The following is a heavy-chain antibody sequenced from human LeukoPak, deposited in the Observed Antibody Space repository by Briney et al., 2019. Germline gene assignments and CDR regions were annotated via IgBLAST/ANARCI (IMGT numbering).Heavy chain of an antibody. Sequence: SETLSLTCTVSGGSISSFYWSWIRQPPGKELEWIGYIYYTGSTNYNPSLKSRVTISVDKSKNQFSLKLSSVTAADTAVYYCARVLDYDSSGYYYVAWGQGTLVTVSS. V-gene: IGHV4-59*12. J-gene: IGHJ4*02. D-gene: IGHD3-22*01. CDR2: IYYTGST. CDR3: ARVLDYDSSGYYYVA. CDR1: GGSISSFY.